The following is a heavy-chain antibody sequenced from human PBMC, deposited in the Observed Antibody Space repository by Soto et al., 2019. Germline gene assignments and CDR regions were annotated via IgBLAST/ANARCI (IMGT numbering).Heavy chain of an antibody. CDR2: IYYSGST. Sequence: SETLSLTCDVSGVSISSHYWSWIRQPPGKGLEWIGYIYYSGSTNYNPSLKSRVTISVDTSKNQFSLKLSSVTAADTAVYYFVRVSGIHYYRLAVWGQGTTVTVSS. D-gene: IGHD3-10*01. CDR3: VRVSGIHYYRLAV. J-gene: IGHJ6*02. V-gene: IGHV4-59*11. CDR1: GVSISSHY.